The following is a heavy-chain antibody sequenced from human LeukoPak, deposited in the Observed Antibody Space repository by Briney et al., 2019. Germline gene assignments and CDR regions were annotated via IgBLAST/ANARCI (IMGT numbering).Heavy chain of an antibody. D-gene: IGHD1-1*01. CDR3: ARRRTTGTTGYFDY. J-gene: IGHJ4*02. Sequence: PSETLSLTCTIPRGSISTYYWSWIRQPPGKGLEWIGYISTGGSTNYNPSLKSRVTISVDTSKNQFSLNLSSVTAADTAVYYCARRRTTGTTGYFDYWGQGTLVTVSS. CDR1: RGSISTYY. V-gene: IGHV4-4*09. CDR2: ISTGGST.